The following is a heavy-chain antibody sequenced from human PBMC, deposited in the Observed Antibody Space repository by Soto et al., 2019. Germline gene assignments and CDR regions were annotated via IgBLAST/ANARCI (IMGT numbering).Heavy chain of an antibody. Sequence: SETLPLTCTVAGVSIGNDYWSWIRQPPGKGLEWIGYIYYRGNTDYNPSLKSRVTISLDTPKNQFSLKLSSVTAADTAVYYCARHPGYYDILTGYTTYYFDYWGQGILVT. CDR2: IYYRGNT. V-gene: IGHV4-59*08. CDR1: GVSIGNDY. J-gene: IGHJ4*02. D-gene: IGHD3-9*01. CDR3: ARHPGYYDILTGYTTYYFDY.